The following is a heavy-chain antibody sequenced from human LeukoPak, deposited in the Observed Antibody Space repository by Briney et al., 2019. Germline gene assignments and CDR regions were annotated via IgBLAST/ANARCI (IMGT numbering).Heavy chain of an antibody. CDR1: GFTLSSYW. CDR2: IKQDGSGK. D-gene: IGHD3-22*01. J-gene: IGHJ4*02. Sequence: PGGSLRLSCAASGFTLSSYWMSWVRQAPGKGLEWVANIKQDGSGKYHVDSVKGRFTISRDNAKNSLYLQMNSLRAEDTAVYYCARERSSGYLDYWGQGTLVTVSS. V-gene: IGHV3-7*01. CDR3: ARERSSGYLDY.